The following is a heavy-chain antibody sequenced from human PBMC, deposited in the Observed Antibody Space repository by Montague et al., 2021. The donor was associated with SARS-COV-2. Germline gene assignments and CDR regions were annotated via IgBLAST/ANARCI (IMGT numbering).Heavy chain of an antibody. D-gene: IGHD6-19*01. CDR2: IDWDDDT. CDR1: GFSVSTSGLC. Sequence: PALVKPTQTLTLTCTFSGFSVSTSGLCVSWIRQPPGKALEWLALIDWDDDTYYSTSLKTRLAISKDTSKNQVVLTMTDMDPVDTGTYYCARIPEYSSGGGPDWYFDLWARGTRVTVPS. CDR3: ARIPEYSSGGGPDWYFDL. V-gene: IGHV2-70*01. J-gene: IGHJ2*01.